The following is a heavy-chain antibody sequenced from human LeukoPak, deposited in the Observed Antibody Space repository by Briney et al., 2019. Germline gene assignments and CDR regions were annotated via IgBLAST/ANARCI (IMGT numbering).Heavy chain of an antibody. Sequence: PGGSLRLSCAASGFTFSSYDMHWVRQATGKGLEWVSAIGTAGDTYYPGSVKGRFTISRENAKNYLYLQMNSPRAGDTAGYYWARVYLWYFDLWGRGALVTVSS. D-gene: IGHD2-8*01. J-gene: IGHJ2*01. V-gene: IGHV3-13*04. CDR2: IGTAGDT. CDR1: GFTFSSYD. CDR3: ARVYLWYFDL.